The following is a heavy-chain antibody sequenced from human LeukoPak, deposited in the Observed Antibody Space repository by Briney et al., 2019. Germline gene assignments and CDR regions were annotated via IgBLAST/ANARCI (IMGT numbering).Heavy chain of an antibody. Sequence: GGSLRLSCAASGFTFTSYSMNWVRQAPGKGLEWVSVISAGGSTYYADSVKGRFTISRDNSKNTLYLQMNSLRAEDTAVYYCAKDRDSSSWYDYFDYWGQGTLVTVSS. D-gene: IGHD6-13*01. CDR1: GFTFTSYS. CDR2: ISAGGST. CDR3: AKDRDSSSWYDYFDY. V-gene: IGHV3-23*01. J-gene: IGHJ4*02.